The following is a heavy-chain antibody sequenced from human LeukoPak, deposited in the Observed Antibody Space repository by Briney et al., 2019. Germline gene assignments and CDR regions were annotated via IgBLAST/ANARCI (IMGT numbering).Heavy chain of an antibody. CDR1: GFIFSTYS. CDR2: ISSSSSTI. J-gene: IGHJ4*02. D-gene: IGHD2-8*01. Sequence: PGGSLRLSCAASGFIFSTYSMSWVRQAPGKGLEWVSYISSSSSTIYYADSVKGRFAISRDNSKKSLYLQMNSLRPEDTAVYYCAKGSTNTLDNCGQGTLVTVSS. CDR3: AKGSTNTLDN. V-gene: IGHV3-48*01.